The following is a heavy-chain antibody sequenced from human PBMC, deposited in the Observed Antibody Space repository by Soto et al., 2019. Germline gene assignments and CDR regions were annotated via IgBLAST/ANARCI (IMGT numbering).Heavy chain of an antibody. Sequence: GGSLRLSCAASGFTFSSYAMHWVRQAPGKGLEWVAVISYDGSNKYYADYVKGRFTISRDNSKNTLYLQMNSLRAEDTAVYYCARGGDPITMIVAFDYWDQGTLVTVSS. CDR1: GFTFSSYA. J-gene: IGHJ4*02. V-gene: IGHV3-30-3*01. D-gene: IGHD3-22*01. CDR3: ARGGDPITMIVAFDY. CDR2: ISYDGSNK.